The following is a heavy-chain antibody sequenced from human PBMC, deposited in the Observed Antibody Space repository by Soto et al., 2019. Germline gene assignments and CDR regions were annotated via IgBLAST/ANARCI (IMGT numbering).Heavy chain of an antibody. V-gene: IGHV1-18*01. Sequence: ASVKVSCKASGYTFTNYGVSWVRQAPGQGLEWMGWISADSGNTNYAQKFQGWVTMTRDTSISTAYMELSRLRSDDTAVYYCARDQTKRDSSGWSFRYYGMDVWG. J-gene: IGHJ6*02. CDR2: ISADSGNT. D-gene: IGHD6-19*01. CDR1: GYTFTNYG. CDR3: ARDQTKRDSSGWSFRYYGMDV.